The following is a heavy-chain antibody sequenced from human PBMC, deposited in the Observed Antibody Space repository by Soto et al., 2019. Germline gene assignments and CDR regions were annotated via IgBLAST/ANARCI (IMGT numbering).Heavy chain of an antibody. J-gene: IGHJ5*02. CDR2: INQDGSNK. D-gene: IGHD1-20*01. CDR1: GFTFSSYW. Sequence: GGSLRLSCAASGFTFSSYWMTWVRQTPGKGLEWVATINQDGSNKYYADSVKGRFTISRDNSKNTLYLQMNSLRAEDTAVYYCARDSGNSYNRYNWFDPWGQGTLVTVSS. V-gene: IGHV3-7*01. CDR3: ARDSGNSYNRYNWFDP.